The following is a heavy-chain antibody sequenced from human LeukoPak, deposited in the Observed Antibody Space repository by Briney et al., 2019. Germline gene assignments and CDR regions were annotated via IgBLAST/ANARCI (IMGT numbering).Heavy chain of an antibody. CDR1: GGSFSGYY. J-gene: IGHJ4*02. D-gene: IGHD3-3*01. V-gene: IGHV4-34*01. Sequence: PSETLSLTCAVYGGSFSGYYWSWIRQPPGKGLEWIGEINHSGSTNYNPSLKSRVTISVDTSKNQFSLKLSSVTAADTAVYYCARAGDFWSGSNSLTIDYWGQGTLVTVSS. CDR2: INHSGST. CDR3: ARAGDFWSGSNSLTIDY.